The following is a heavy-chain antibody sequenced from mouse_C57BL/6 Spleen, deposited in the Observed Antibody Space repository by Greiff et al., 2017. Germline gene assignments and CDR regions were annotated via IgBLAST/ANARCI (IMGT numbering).Heavy chain of an antibody. CDR3: AIDYGSSSFAY. Sequence: QVQLQQSGPGLVAPSQSLSITCTVSGFSLTSYGVDWVRQSPGKGLEWLGVIWGVGSTNYNSALKSRLSISKDNSKSQVFLKMNSLQTDDTAMYYCAIDYGSSSFAYWGQGTLVTVSA. V-gene: IGHV2-6*01. J-gene: IGHJ3*01. CDR2: IWGVGST. D-gene: IGHD1-1*01. CDR1: GFSLTSYG.